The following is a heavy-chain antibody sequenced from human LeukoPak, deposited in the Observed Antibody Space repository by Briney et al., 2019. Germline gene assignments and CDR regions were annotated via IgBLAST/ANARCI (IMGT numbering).Heavy chain of an antibody. V-gene: IGHV3-23*01. D-gene: IGHD2/OR15-2a*01. J-gene: IGHJ6*02. CDR2: ISGSGDTT. Sequence: GGSLRLSCAASGFTFSSYAMSWVRQAPGKGLEWVSAISGSGDTTYYADSVKGRFTISRDNSKNALYLQVNSLRAEDTAVYYCAKDLSMDGMGVWGQGTTVTVSS. CDR1: GFTFSSYA. CDR3: AKDLSMDGMGV.